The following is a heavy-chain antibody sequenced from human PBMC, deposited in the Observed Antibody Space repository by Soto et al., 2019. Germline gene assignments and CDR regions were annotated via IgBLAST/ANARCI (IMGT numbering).Heavy chain of an antibody. Sequence: GESLKISCKGSRYTFTSYWIGWVRQMPGKGLEWMGIIYPGDSDTRYSPSFQGQVTISADKSITTAYLQWSSLKASDTAMYYCARHGGPFPGVVTSGLDYWGQGTLVTVSS. CDR1: RYTFTSYW. J-gene: IGHJ4*02. CDR3: ARHGGPFPGVVTSGLDY. D-gene: IGHD3-3*01. CDR2: IYPGDSDT. V-gene: IGHV5-51*01.